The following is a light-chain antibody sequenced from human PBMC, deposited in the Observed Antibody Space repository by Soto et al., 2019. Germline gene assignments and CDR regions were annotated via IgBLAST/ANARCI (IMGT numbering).Light chain of an antibody. J-gene: IGKJ1*01. CDR1: QSVINSY. CDR2: GAS. CDR3: QQYGISPWT. Sequence: EIVFTQSPGTLSLSPGERATLSCRASQSVINSYLAWYQHKAGQAPRLLIYGASSRATGIPDKFSGSGSGTDFTLTISRLEPEDFAVYYCQQYGISPWTFGQGTKVEIK. V-gene: IGKV3-20*01.